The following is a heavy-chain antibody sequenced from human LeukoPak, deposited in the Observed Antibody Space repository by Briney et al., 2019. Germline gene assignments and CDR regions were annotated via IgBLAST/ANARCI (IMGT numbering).Heavy chain of an antibody. CDR3: ARRKGSEVPGNDY. V-gene: IGHV1-18*01. Sequence: GASVKVSCKASGYIFSNFAIIWVRQAPGQGLEWVGWISPYNGNTNYSPKLQGRVTLTTDTSTSTAYMELRSLRSDDTAVYYCARRKGSEVPGNDYWGQGTLVTVSS. CDR1: GYIFSNFA. J-gene: IGHJ4*02. CDR2: ISPYNGNT. D-gene: IGHD1-1*01.